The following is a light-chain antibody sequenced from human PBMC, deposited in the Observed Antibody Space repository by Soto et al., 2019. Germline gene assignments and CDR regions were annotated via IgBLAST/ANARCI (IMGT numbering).Light chain of an antibody. CDR3: QQYNTYRT. V-gene: IGKV1-5*03. CDR1: QSVSSW. J-gene: IGKJ1*01. CDR2: TAS. Sequence: DIQMTQSPSTLSASVGDRVTITCRASQSVSSWLAWYQQKPGKAPTLLIHTASTLQSGVPSRFSGSGSGTDFTLIISSLQPDDLATYFCQQYNTYRTFGQGTKVEIK.